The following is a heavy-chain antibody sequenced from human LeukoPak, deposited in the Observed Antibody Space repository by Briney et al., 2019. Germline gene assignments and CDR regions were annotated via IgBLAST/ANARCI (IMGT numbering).Heavy chain of an antibody. J-gene: IGHJ4*02. CDR3: ARDSGSYLQPSDY. D-gene: IGHD1-26*01. Sequence: GGSLRLSCAASEFTFSSYAMSWVRQAPGRGLEWVSSITSGGDRTYYADSVQGRFTISRDNSKNTLYLQMSSLRAEDGAVYHCARDSGSYLQPSDYWGQGTLVTVSS. V-gene: IGHV3-23*01. CDR2: ITSGGDRT. CDR1: EFTFSSYA.